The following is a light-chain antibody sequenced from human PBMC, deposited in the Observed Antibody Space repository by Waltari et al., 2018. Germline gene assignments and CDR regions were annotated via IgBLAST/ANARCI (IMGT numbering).Light chain of an antibody. J-gene: IGKJ4*01. CDR1: QSIVSL. CDR2: DAS. Sequence: DIQMTQSPSTLSASVGDRVTITCRASQSIVSLLAWYQQKPGKAPKLLIYDASSLESGVPSRFSGSGSGTEFTLTINSLQPDDFATYSCQQYYSYFTFGGGAKVEIK. CDR3: QQYYSYFT. V-gene: IGKV1-5*01.